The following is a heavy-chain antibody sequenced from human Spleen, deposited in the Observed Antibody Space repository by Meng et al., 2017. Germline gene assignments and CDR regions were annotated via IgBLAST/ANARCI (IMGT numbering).Heavy chain of an antibody. V-gene: IGHV1-18*04. J-gene: IGHJ3*02. Sequence: ASVKVSCKASGYTFPDYWLHWVRRAPGQGLEWMGWISAYNGNTNYAQKLQGRVTMTTDTSTSTAYMELRSLRSDDTAVYYCARTFYYYDSSGSANDAFDIWGQGTMVTVSS. CDR1: GYTFPDYW. CDR3: ARTFYYYDSSGSANDAFDI. CDR2: ISAYNGNT. D-gene: IGHD3-22*01.